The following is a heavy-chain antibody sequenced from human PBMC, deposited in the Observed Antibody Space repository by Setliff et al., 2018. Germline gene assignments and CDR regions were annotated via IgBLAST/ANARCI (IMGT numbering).Heavy chain of an antibody. CDR3: ARALITMIVVGAFDI. D-gene: IGHD3-22*01. CDR2: IIPILGIA. Sequence: ASVKVSCKASGGTFSSYTISWVRQAPGQGLEWMGRIIPILGIANYAQKFQGRVTITADKSTSTAYMELSSLRSEDTAVYYCARALITMIVVGAFDIWGQGTMVTVSS. V-gene: IGHV1-69*02. J-gene: IGHJ3*02. CDR1: GGTFSSYT.